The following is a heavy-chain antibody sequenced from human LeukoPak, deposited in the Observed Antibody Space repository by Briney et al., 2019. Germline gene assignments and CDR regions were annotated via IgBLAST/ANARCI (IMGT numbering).Heavy chain of an antibody. CDR1: GYTFTGYY. D-gene: IGHD2-2*01. V-gene: IGHV1-2*02. CDR2: INPNSGGT. Sequence: AASVKVSCKASGYTFTGYYMHWVRQAPGQGLEWMGWINPNSGGTNYAQKCQGRVTMTKDTAISTAYMELTRLRSDHTAVYYCARDAGYCSSISCLGVHDYWGQGTLVTVSS. J-gene: IGHJ4*02. CDR3: ARDAGYCSSISCLGVHDY.